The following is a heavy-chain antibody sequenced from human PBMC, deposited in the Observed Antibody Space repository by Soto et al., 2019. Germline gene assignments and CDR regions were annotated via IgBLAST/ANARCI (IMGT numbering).Heavy chain of an antibody. CDR2: IGPESGAT. CDR3: GRGRSGQIVVFY. V-gene: IGHV1-2*02. J-gene: IGHJ4*02. Sequence: VKVSCKTAGYTFTGHYVDWVRQSPEQGPEWMGEIGPESGATRYAQKFRGRVTMTRDTSITTVYMELNNLSPDDTAVYYCGRGRSGQIVVFYWGQGTTVTVSS. CDR1: GYTFTGHY. D-gene: IGHD1-26*01.